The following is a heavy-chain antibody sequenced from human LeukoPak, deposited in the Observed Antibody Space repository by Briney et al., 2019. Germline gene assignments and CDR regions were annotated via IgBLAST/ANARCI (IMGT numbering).Heavy chain of an antibody. V-gene: IGHV3-30*03. CDR3: ARVGGGYCSGGSCYEFGY. CDR2: ISYDGSNK. D-gene: IGHD2-15*01. CDR1: GFSFSRYG. Sequence: PGGTLRLSCAASGFSFSRYGMSWVRQAPGKGLEWVAVISYDGSNKYYADSVKGRFTISRDNSKNTLYLQMNSLRAEDTAVYYCARVGGGYCSGGSCYEFGYWGQGTLVTVSS. J-gene: IGHJ4*02.